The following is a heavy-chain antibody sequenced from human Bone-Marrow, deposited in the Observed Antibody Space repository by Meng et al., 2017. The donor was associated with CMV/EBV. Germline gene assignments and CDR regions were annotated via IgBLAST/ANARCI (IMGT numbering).Heavy chain of an antibody. V-gene: IGHV3-21*06. J-gene: IGHJ3*02. Sequence: GESLKISCAASGFTFSTNSMNWVRQAPGKALEWVSSISSGSDYIYYPYSVRGRFTVSRDNAKNLMYLQMNSLRAEDTAVYYCARDRVSGGDVFDIWGQGTMVTVSS. CDR2: ISSGSDYI. CDR3: ARDRVSGGDVFDI. D-gene: IGHD2-8*01. CDR1: GFTFSTNS.